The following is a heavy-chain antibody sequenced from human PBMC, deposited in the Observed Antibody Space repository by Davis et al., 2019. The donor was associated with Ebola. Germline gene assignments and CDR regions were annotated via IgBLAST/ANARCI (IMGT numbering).Heavy chain of an antibody. CDR3: ARQSGSYTFPSPFDY. D-gene: IGHD1-26*01. CDR2: TYYRSKWYN. J-gene: IGHJ4*02. Sequence: SCAISGDSVSSNSAAWNWIRQSPSRGLEWLGRTYYRSKWYNDYAVSVKSRITINPDTSKNQFSLQLNSVTPEDTAVYYCARQSGSYTFPSPFDYWGQGTLVTVSS. V-gene: IGHV6-1*01. CDR1: GDSVSSNSAA.